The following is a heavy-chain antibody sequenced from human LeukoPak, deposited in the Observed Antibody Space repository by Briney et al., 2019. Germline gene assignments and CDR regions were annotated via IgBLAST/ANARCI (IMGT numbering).Heavy chain of an antibody. D-gene: IGHD3-3*01. V-gene: IGHV5-51*01. CDR3: ARHSISHYEKRITIFGVAPPQFDP. Sequence: GESLKISCKGSGYSFTSYWIGWVRQMPGKGLEWMGIIYPGDSDTRYSPSFQGQVTISADKSISTAYLQWSSLKASDTAMYYCARHSISHYEKRITIFGVAPPQFDPWGQGTLVTVSS. CDR1: GYSFTSYW. J-gene: IGHJ5*02. CDR2: IYPGDSDT.